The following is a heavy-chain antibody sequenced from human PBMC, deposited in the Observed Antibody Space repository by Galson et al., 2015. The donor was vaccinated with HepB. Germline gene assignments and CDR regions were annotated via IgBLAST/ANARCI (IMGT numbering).Heavy chain of an antibody. J-gene: IGHJ4*02. V-gene: IGHV3-15*01. CDR2: IKSKTDGGTT. D-gene: IGHD3-22*01. CDR3: TTDEPPRDSSGYPFDY. CDR1: GFTFSNAW. Sequence: SLRLSCAASGFTFSNAWMSWVRQAPGKGLEWVGRIKSKTDGGTTDYAAPVKGRFTISRDDSKNTLYLQMNSLRTEDTAVYYCTTDEPPRDSSGYPFDYWGQGTLVTVSP.